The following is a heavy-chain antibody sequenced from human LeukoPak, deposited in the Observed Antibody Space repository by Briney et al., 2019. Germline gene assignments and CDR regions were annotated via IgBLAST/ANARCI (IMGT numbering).Heavy chain of an antibody. Sequence: GGSLRLSCEASGFTFSSYSMNWVRQAPGKGLEWVSGISGSGGSTYYADSVKGRFTISRDNSKNTLYLQMNSPRAEDTAVYYCAILPGYSSSWYEVDYWGQGTLVTVSS. V-gene: IGHV3-23*01. CDR3: AILPGYSSSWYEVDY. CDR1: GFTFSSYS. CDR2: ISGSGGST. D-gene: IGHD6-13*01. J-gene: IGHJ4*02.